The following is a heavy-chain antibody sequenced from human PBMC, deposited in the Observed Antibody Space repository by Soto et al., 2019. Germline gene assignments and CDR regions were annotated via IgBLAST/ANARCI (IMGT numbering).Heavy chain of an antibody. D-gene: IGHD3-10*01. CDR2: MNPNSGNT. V-gene: IGHV1-8*01. J-gene: IGHJ6*04. CDR1: GYTFTSYD. CDR3: ARGYYYGSGSSSRPPQDV. Sequence: ASVKVSCKASGYTFTSYDVNWVRQATGQGLEWMGWMNPNSGNTGYAQKFQGRVTMTRNTSISTAYMELSSLRSEDTAVYYCARGYYYGSGSSSRPPQDVWGKGTTVTVSS.